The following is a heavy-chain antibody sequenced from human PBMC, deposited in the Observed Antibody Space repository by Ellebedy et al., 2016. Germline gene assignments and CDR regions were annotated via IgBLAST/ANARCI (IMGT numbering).Heavy chain of an antibody. CDR2: IYYSGST. Sequence: SETLSLXXAVYGGSFSGYYWSWIRQPPGKGLEWIGYIYYSGSTYYNPSLKSRVTISVDTSKNQFSLKLSSVTAADTAVYYCARGLLGGYSYGFGYWGQGTLVTVSS. D-gene: IGHD5-18*01. J-gene: IGHJ4*02. CDR3: ARGLLGGYSYGFGY. V-gene: IGHV4-34*09. CDR1: GGSFSGYY.